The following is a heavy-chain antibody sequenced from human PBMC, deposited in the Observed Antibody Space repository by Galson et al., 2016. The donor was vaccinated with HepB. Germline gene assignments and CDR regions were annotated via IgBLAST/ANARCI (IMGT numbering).Heavy chain of an antibody. CDR1: GFTFNNYA. Sequence: SLRLSCAASGFTFNNYAMSWVRQAPGKGLEWVSAIGDSGTSTFYADSVKGRFTISRDNSKNTLYLQMSGLRAEDTAVYYCAKEYRNYYDYWGQGILVTVSS. CDR2: IGDSGTST. V-gene: IGHV3-23*01. D-gene: IGHD1-1*01. J-gene: IGHJ4*02. CDR3: AKEYRNYYDY.